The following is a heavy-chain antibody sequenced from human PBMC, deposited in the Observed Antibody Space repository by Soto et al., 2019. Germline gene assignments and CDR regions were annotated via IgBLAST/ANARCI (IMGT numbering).Heavy chain of an antibody. CDR1: GFTFDYYA. D-gene: IGHD5-12*01. Sequence: EVQLVESGGGLVQPGRSLRLSCAASGFTSGFTFDYYAMHWVRQAPGKGLEWVSGISWNSGSIGYADSVKGRFTISRDNAKNSLYLQMSSLRTEDTVFYYCPKEDLLRGYSGYGHFDYWGQVTLVTVSS. CDR2: ISWNSGSI. J-gene: IGHJ4*02. CDR3: PKEDLLRGYSGYGHFDY. V-gene: IGHV3-9*01.